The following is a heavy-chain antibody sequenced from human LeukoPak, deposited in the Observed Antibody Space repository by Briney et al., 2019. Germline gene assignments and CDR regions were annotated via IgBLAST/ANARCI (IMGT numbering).Heavy chain of an antibody. D-gene: IGHD2-2*03. CDR2: MNPNSGNT. V-gene: IGHV1-8*01. Sequence: EASVKVSCKASGYTFTSYDINWVRQATGQGLEWMGWMNPNSGNTGYAQKFQGRVTMTRNTSISTAYMELSSLRSEDTAVYYCARGLDIVVVPAASEFGGFDYWGQGTLVTVSS. J-gene: IGHJ4*02. CDR3: ARGLDIVVVPAASEFGGFDY. CDR1: GYTFTSYD.